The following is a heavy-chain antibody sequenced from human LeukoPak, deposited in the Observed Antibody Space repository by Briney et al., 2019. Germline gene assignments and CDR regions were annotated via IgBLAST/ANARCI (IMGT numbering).Heavy chain of an antibody. CDR2: ISSSGVST. Sequence: GGSLRLSCAASGFTFSSYAMSWVRQAPGKGLEWVSTISSSGVSTYYADSVKGRFTISRDNSKNTLYLQMNSLRAEDTAVYYCAKDRGGYDYGDVYWGQGTLVTVSS. V-gene: IGHV3-23*01. D-gene: IGHD4-17*01. CDR3: AKDRGGYDYGDVY. CDR1: GFTFSSYA. J-gene: IGHJ4*02.